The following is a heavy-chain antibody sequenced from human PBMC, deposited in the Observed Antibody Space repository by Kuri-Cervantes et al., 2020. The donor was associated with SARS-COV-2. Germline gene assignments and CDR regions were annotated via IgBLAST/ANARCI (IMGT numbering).Heavy chain of an antibody. V-gene: IGHV1-8*01. CDR1: EYTFTSYD. Sequence: ASVKVSCKASEYTFTSYDVNWVRQATGQGLEWMGWRNPNSGKIGHAQKFRGRVTITRNTCISIAYKELSSLRSEDTAVYYCAVALRYQLPSYWGQGTLVTVSS. CDR2: RNPNSGKI. J-gene: IGHJ4*02. CDR3: AVALRYQLPSY. D-gene: IGHD2-2*01.